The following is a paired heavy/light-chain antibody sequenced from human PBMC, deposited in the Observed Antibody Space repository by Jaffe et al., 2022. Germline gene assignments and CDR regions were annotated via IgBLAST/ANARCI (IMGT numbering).Heavy chain of an antibody. CDR3: AGSGKYLTHFDY. V-gene: IGHV4-61*02. Sequence: QVQLQESGPGLVKPSQTLSLTCTVSSGSIDSGNYYWSWIRQPAGKGLEWIGRLFSSGNTNYNPSLKSRVTISVDASQNQFSLKLSDVTAADTAVYYCAGSGKYLTHFDYWGQGTLVIVSS. CDR1: SGSIDSGNYY. CDR2: LFSSGNT. J-gene: IGHJ4*02. D-gene: IGHD1-26*01.
Light chain of an antibody. CDR2: RND. CDR1: DIGNTN. V-gene: IGLV3-9*01. Sequence: SYELTQPISVSVALGQTARITCGGDDIGNTNVHWYQQKPGLAPVLAIYRNDNRPSGIPERFSGSNSENTATLTISRVQVGDEADYYCQVWDSKGVFGGGTKLTVL. CDR3: QVWDSKGV. J-gene: IGLJ3*02.